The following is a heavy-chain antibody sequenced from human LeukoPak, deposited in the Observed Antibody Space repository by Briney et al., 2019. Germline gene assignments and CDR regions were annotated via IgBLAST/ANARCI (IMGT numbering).Heavy chain of an antibody. Sequence: GSLRLSCAASAFTFSSYAMTWVRQAPGKGLEWVSGVSASGADTHYADTVKGRFTISRDNSKYTLYLQMNSLRAEDTAVYYCAKRPRDSSGYYLGAFDIWGQGTMATVSS. V-gene: IGHV3-23*01. CDR2: VSASGADT. CDR3: AKRPRDSSGYYLGAFDI. CDR1: AFTFSSYA. D-gene: IGHD3-22*01. J-gene: IGHJ3*02.